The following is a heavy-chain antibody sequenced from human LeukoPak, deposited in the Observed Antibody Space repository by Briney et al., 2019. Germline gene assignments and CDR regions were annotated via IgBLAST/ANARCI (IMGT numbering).Heavy chain of an antibody. CDR1: GESITSDDYY. CDR3: ARVHQGQEVLDY. CDR2: IYHTGST. Sequence: SETLSLTCTVSGESITSDDYYWSWIRQPPGKGLEWVGYIYHTGSTYYNTSLKSRVIISVDRSKNEFSLNLSSVTAADTAVYYCARVHQGQEVLDYWGQGTLVTVSS. J-gene: IGHJ4*02. D-gene: IGHD1-1*01. V-gene: IGHV4-30-2*01.